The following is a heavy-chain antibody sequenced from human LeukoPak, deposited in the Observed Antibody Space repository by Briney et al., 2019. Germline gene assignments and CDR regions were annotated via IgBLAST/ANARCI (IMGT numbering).Heavy chain of an antibody. Sequence: ASETLSLTCTVSGGSISSSSYYWGWIRQPPGKGLEWIGMIYYSGSTYYNPSLKSRVTISVDTSKNQFSLKLSSVTAADTAVYYCATFNRGSNWFDPWGQGTLVTVSS. CDR2: IYYSGST. V-gene: IGHV4-39*07. J-gene: IGHJ5*02. CDR3: ATFNRGSNWFDP. CDR1: GGSISSSSYY.